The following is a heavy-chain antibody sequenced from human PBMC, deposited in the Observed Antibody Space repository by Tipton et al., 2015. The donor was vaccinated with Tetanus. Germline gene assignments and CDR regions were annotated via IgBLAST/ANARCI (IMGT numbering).Heavy chain of an antibody. CDR2: IYSSGST. V-gene: IGHV4-59*01. J-gene: IGHJ4*02. CDR3: ARAAIQLFDQ. CDR1: GASIRSYY. D-gene: IGHD5-18*01. Sequence: TLSLTCSVSGASIRSYYWNWIRQAPGKGLEWIGYIYSSGSTNYNPSLKSRVTMSVDTARNQISLKLTSVSAADTAVYYCARAAIQLFDQWGQGIPVIVSS.